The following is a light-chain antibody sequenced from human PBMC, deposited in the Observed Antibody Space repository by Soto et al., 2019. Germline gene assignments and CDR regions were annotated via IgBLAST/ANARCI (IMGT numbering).Light chain of an antibody. Sequence: ELVLTQSQATLSLSPGERATLSCRASQFLSSYLAWYQQIPGQPPRLLIYDTSNRATGIPARFSGSRSGTDFTLTISSLEPEDFAVYFCHQRNKFGQGTRLE. J-gene: IGKJ5*01. V-gene: IGKV3-11*01. CDR2: DTS. CDR1: QFLSSY. CDR3: HQRNK.